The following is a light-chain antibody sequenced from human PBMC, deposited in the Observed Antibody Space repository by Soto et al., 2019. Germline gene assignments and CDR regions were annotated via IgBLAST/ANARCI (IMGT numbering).Light chain of an antibody. J-gene: IGKJ2*03. CDR1: HDVSSW. CDR2: GAS. V-gene: IGKV1-12*01. Sequence: DIQMTQSPSSFSAAVGDRVTITCRASHDVSSWLAWYQQKPGKAPRLLIYGASTLQSGVPSRFSSSGSGTDFTLTISSLQPEDFATYYCQQANSPYSFGQGPKLEIK. CDR3: QQANSPYS.